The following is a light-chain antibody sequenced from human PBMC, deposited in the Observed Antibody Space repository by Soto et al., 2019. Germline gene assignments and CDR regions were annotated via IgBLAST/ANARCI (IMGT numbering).Light chain of an antibody. CDR2: AAS. Sequence: DIQMTQSPSSLAASVGDRVTITCRASQSIATYLNWYQQKIGKAPKLLIYAASILQTGVPSMFSRSGSGTDFTLTISSLQPYDFATYFCQLSLSTPYNFGQSTKLEIK. CDR3: QLSLSTPYN. CDR1: QSIATY. V-gene: IGKV1-39*01. J-gene: IGKJ2*01.